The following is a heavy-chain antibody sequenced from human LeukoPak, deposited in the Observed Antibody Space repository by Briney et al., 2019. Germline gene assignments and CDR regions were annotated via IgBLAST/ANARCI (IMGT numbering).Heavy chain of an antibody. Sequence: GGSLRLSCAASGFTFSSYAMSWVRHNPGKGLEWVSGISDSGSSTYYADSVKGRFTISRDHSMNTLFLQMNSLRADDTALYYCAKDSRGFDYWGQGTLVTVSS. CDR2: ISDSGSST. J-gene: IGHJ4*02. CDR1: GFTFSSYA. CDR3: AKDSRGFDY. D-gene: IGHD6-25*01. V-gene: IGHV3-23*01.